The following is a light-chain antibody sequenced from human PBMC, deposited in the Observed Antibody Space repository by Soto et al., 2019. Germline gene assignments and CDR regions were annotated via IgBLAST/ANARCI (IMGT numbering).Light chain of an antibody. CDR2: DAS. V-gene: IGKV3-15*01. CDR1: QSVNSD. Sequence: EIVMTQSAATLSVSPGERATLSCRASQSVNSDLAWYQQKPGQAPRLLIHDASTRATGIPVRFSGSGSGTEFTLTISSLQSEDFAIYYCQQYNNWPLGFGGGTKVEIK. J-gene: IGKJ4*01. CDR3: QQYNNWPLG.